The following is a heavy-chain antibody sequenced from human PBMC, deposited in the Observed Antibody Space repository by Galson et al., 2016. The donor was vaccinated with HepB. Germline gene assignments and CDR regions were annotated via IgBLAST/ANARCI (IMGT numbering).Heavy chain of an antibody. V-gene: IGHV1-46*01. CDR1: GYTFINYY. J-gene: IGHJ6*02. D-gene: IGHD3-3*01. CDR2: INPSSGTT. CDR3: ARDRGVEEEDYSESEGDPNYYYHGLDV. Sequence: SVKVSCKASGYTFINYYLHWVRQAPGQGLEWMGIINPSSGTTTYAVKFQGRVTMGRDTSTRTVYMELSSLRSDDTAIYYCARDRGVEEEDYSESEGDPNYYYHGLDVWGQGTAVTVSS.